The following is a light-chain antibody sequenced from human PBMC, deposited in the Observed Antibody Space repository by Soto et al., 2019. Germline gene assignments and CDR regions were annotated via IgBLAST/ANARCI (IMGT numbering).Light chain of an antibody. J-gene: IGKJ2*01. CDR3: QQYGSSPEYT. CDR1: QSVSSSY. CDR2: GAS. Sequence: EIVLTQSPGTLSLSPGERATLSCRASQSVSSSYLARYQQKPGQARRLLIYGASNRATGIPDSFSGSGSGTGFTLTISRLEPEDFAVDYCQQYGSSPEYTFGQGNKLEIK. V-gene: IGKV3-20*01.